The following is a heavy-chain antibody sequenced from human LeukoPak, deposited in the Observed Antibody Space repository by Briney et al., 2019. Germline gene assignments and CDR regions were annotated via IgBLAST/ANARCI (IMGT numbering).Heavy chain of an antibody. CDR2: IYYSGST. Sequence: SETLSLTCTVSGGSISSGGYYWSWIRQHPGKGLEWIGYIYYSGSTYYNPSLKSRVTISVDTSKNQFSLKLSSVTAADTAVYYCARRMVRGVIPSYYFDYWAQGTLVTVSS. D-gene: IGHD3-10*01. J-gene: IGHJ4*02. V-gene: IGHV4-31*03. CDR3: ARRMVRGVIPSYYFDY. CDR1: GGSISSGGYY.